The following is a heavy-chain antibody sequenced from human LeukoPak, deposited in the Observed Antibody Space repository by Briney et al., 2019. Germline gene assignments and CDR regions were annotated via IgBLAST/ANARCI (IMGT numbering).Heavy chain of an antibody. CDR1: GLTFNNYA. CDR3: AKRDSSGYSHYFDY. V-gene: IGHV3-23*01. D-gene: IGHD3-22*01. Sequence: PGGSLTLSCAASGLTFNNYAMIWVRQAPGKGLEGVAAISGSGMTTYGADSVKGRFTISRDNSKNTLYLQMNSLRAEDTAVYYCAKRDSSGYSHYFDYWGQGTLVTVSS. J-gene: IGHJ4*02. CDR2: ISGSGMTT.